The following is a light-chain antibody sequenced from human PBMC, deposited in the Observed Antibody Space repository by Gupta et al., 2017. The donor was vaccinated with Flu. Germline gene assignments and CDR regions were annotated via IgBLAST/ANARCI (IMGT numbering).Light chain of an antibody. CDR1: QDVHKW. V-gene: IGKV1-12*02. CDR2: HTF. CDR3: LQANNFPWT. J-gene: IGKJ1*01. Sequence: DIQMTQSPSSVSASVGDTVTITCRASQDVHKWLAWYQQKPGKAPQLLIYHTFSLQGGVPSRFSGSGAGTDFTLTINNLQPEDFATYHCLQANNFPWTFGQGTKVEI.